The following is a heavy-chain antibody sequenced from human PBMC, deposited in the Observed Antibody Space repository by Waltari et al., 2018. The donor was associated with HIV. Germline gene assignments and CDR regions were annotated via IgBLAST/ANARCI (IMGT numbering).Heavy chain of an antibody. CDR2: MSSSSSYI. J-gene: IGHJ4*02. V-gene: IGHV3-21*01. CDR3: ARDSNTMVRAFDY. CDR1: GLPFGSQR. D-gene: IGHD3-10*01. Sequence: EVQLVESGGGLVKTGGSLRLSCGASGLPFGSQRLNWVLQAPGKGLGWVSSMSSSSSYIYYADSVKGRFTISRDNAKNSLYLQMNSLRAEDTAVYYCARDSNTMVRAFDYWGQGTLVTVSS.